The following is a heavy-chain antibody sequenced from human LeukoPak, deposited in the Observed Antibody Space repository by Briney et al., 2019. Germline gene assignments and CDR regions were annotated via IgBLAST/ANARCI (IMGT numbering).Heavy chain of an antibody. CDR2: INWNGGST. J-gene: IGHJ5*02. D-gene: IGHD3-16*02. V-gene: IGHV3-20*01. CDR3: ARDMSTFGGVIGMTNWFDP. CDR1: GFTFDDYG. Sequence: GGSLRLSCAASGFTFDDYGMSWVRQAPGKGLEWVSGINWNGGSTGYADSVKGRFTISRDNAKNSLYLQMNSLRAEDTALYHCARDMSTFGGVIGMTNWFDPWGQGTLVTVSS.